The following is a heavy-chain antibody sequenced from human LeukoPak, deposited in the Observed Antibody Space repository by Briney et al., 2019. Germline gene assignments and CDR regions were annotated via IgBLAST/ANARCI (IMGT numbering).Heavy chain of an antibody. CDR1: GGSISSGSYY. J-gene: IGHJ4*02. D-gene: IGHD2-15*01. Sequence: TSQTLSLTCTVSGGSISSGSYYWSWIRQPAGKGLEWIGRIYTSGGTNYNPSLKSRVTISVDTSKNQFSLKLSSVTAADTAVYYCARGFGGQEVYDYWGQGTLVTVSS. CDR2: IYTSGGT. V-gene: IGHV4-61*02. CDR3: ARGFGGQEVYDY.